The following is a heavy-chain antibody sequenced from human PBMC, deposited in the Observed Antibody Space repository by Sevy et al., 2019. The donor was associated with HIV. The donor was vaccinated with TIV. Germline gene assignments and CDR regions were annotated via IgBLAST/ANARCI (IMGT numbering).Heavy chain of an antibody. V-gene: IGHV3-11*01. J-gene: IGHJ6*02. CDR2: ISSSGSTI. CDR3: AGGGIAAADPTYYYYYGMDV. CDR1: GFTFSDYY. Sequence: GGSLRLSCAASGFTFSDYYMSWIRQAPGKGLEWVSYISSSGSTIYYADSVKGRFTISRDKAKKSLYLQMNSLRAEDTAVYYCAGGGIAAADPTYYYYYGMDVWGQGTTVTVSS. D-gene: IGHD6-13*01.